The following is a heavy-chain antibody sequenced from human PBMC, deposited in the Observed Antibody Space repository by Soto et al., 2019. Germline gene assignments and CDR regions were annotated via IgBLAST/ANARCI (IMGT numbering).Heavy chain of an antibody. CDR3: ARAGGEKLRYFDWPLPDAFDI. V-gene: IGHV6-1*01. CDR2: TYYRSKWYN. CDR1: GGSVSSNSAA. Sequence: PSQTLSLTCAISGGSVSSNSAAWNWIRQSPSRGLEWLGRTYYRSKWYNDYAVSVKSRITINPDTSKNQFSLQLNSVTPEDTAVYYCARAGGEKLRYFDWPLPDAFDIRGEVTMVTV. J-gene: IGHJ3*02. D-gene: IGHD3-9*01.